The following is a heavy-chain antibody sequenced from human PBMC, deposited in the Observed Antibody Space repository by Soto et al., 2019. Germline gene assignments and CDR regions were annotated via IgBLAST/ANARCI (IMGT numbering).Heavy chain of an antibody. CDR1: GGTFSTYG. Sequence: QVQLVQSGAEVKKPGSSVKVSCQVSGGTFSTYGLGWVRQAPGQGLEWMGEIIPFVGTANYAQKFRDRVTITEDRATTTRYMEVKSLTLEHTAVYYCVRRAEGKEGYSYWGQGTLVSVS. CDR3: VRRAEGKEGYSY. V-gene: IGHV1-69*06. CDR2: IIPFVGTA. J-gene: IGHJ4*02. D-gene: IGHD1-26*01.